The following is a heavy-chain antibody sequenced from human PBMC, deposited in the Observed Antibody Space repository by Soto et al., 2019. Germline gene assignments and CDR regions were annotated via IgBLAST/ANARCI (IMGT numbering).Heavy chain of an antibody. CDR2: IYYSGST. V-gene: IGHV4-31*03. J-gene: IGHJ3*02. CDR1: GGSISSGGYY. Sequence: QVQLQESGPGLVKPSQTLSLTCTVSGGSISSGGYYWSWIRHHPGKGLEWIGYIYYSGSTYYNPSLKSRVTISVDTAKNQFSLKLSSVTAADTAVYYCARDQDYGGNLDAFDIWGQGTMVTVSS. D-gene: IGHD4-17*01. CDR3: ARDQDYGGNLDAFDI.